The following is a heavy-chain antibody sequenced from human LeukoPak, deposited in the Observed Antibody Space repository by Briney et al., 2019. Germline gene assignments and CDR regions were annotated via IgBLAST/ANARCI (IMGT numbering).Heavy chain of an antibody. CDR2: IKKKTEGGTT. Sequence: PGGSLRLSSVASGFSQRTYVMNWFRQAPGKGLEWVGRIKKKTEGGTTDYAAPVKGRFTISRDDSKNTLYLQMNSLKTEDTAVYYCTTAVGGTEDFDYWRQGTLVTVSS. V-gene: IGHV3-15*01. D-gene: IGHD1-26*01. J-gene: IGHJ4*02. CDR3: TTAVGGTEDFDY. CDR1: GFSQRTYV.